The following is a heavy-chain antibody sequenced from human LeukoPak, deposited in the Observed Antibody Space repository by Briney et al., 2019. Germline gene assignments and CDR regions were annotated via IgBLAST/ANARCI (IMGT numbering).Heavy chain of an antibody. CDR1: GFPFSSYG. CDR3: AKEDYYDSSGYYLPFTLWD. D-gene: IGHD3-22*01. Sequence: GSLRLSCAASGFPFSSYGMHWVRPAPGKGLEWVAVISYDGSNKYYADSVKGRFTISRDNSKNTLYLQMNSLRAEDTAVYYCAKEDYYDSSGYYLPFTLWDWGQGTLVTVSS. CDR2: ISYDGSNK. J-gene: IGHJ4*02. V-gene: IGHV3-30*18.